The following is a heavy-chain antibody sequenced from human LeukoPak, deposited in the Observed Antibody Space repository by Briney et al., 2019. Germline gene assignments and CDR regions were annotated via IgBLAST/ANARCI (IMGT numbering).Heavy chain of an antibody. CDR3: AREPSDFWNAYYTGSSFDY. J-gene: IGHJ4*02. CDR1: GFTFSSYE. V-gene: IGHV3-48*03. CDR2: ISSSGSTK. D-gene: IGHD3-3*01. Sequence: GGSLRLSCAASGFTFSSYEMNWVRQAPGKGLEWVSYISSSGSTKYYADSVKGRFTISRDNAKNSLFLQMNSLRAEDTAVYYCAREPSDFWNAYYTGSSFDYWGQGTLVTVSS.